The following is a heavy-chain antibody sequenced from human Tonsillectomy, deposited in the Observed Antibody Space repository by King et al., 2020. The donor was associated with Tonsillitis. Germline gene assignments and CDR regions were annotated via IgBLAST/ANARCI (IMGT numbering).Heavy chain of an antibody. Sequence: VQLVESGGGVVQPGKSLRLSCAASGITFSNYGMHWVRQTPGKGLEWVAVISHDGSVKSYIDSVKGRFIISRENSKNTLYLQMNSLRAEDTAVYYCAKDDSSEDFDYWGQGTLVTVSS. CDR3: AKDDSSEDFDY. V-gene: IGHV3-30*18. CDR2: ISHDGSVK. CDR1: GITFSNYG. D-gene: IGHD3-22*01. J-gene: IGHJ4*02.